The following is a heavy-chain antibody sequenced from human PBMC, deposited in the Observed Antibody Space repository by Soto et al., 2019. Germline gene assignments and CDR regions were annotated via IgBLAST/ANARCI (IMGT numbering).Heavy chain of an antibody. CDR1: GGTFSSYA. D-gene: IGHD1-1*01. CDR3: AQGGTYGYYYYYGMDV. CDR2: IIPIFGTA. Sequence: SVKVSCKASGGTFSSYAISWVRQAPGQGLEWMGGIIPIFGTANYAQKFQGRVTITADESTSTAYMELSSLRSEDTAVYYCAQGGTYGYYYYYGMDVWGQGTTVTVSS. V-gene: IGHV1-69*13. J-gene: IGHJ6*02.